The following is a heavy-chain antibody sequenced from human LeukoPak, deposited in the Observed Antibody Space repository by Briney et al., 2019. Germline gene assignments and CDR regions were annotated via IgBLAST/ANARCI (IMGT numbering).Heavy chain of an antibody. J-gene: IGHJ4*02. V-gene: IGHV1-2*02. Sequence: ASVKVSCKASGYTFTGYYMHWVRQAPGQGLEWMGWINPNSGGTNYAQKFQGRVTMTRDTSISTAYMELSRLRPDDTAVYYCARDLILDSGWYYFDYWGQGTLVTVSS. CDR3: ARDLILDSGWYYFDY. D-gene: IGHD6-19*01. CDR1: GYTFTGYY. CDR2: INPNSGGT.